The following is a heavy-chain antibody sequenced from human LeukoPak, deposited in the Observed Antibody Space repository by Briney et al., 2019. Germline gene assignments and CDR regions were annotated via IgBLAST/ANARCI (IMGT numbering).Heavy chain of an antibody. CDR3: ARRNTVTTSYFDY. CDR1: GGSISSGDYY. D-gene: IGHD4-17*01. V-gene: IGHV4-30-4*01. J-gene: IGHJ4*02. CDR2: IYYSGYT. Sequence: SETLSLTCTVSGGSISSGDYYWSWIRQPPGKGLEWIRYIYYSGYTYYNPSLKSRVTISVDTSKNQFSLKLSSVTAADTAVYYCARRNTVTTSYFDYWGQGTLVTVSS.